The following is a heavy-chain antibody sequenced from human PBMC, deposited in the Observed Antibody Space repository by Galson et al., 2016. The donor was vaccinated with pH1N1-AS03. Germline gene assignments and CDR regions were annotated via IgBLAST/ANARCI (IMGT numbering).Heavy chain of an antibody. Sequence: SVKVSCKASGYIFTGFYVNWVRQAPGQGLEWMGWINTDSGVTNYAQKFEAWVTMTRDTSVSTAYMELHGLESDDTAVYYCARDPRGPCSSATCPTTYYFGMDVWGQGTTVIVPS. D-gene: IGHD3-10*01. V-gene: IGHV1-2*04. CDR1: GYIFTGFY. CDR2: INTDSGVT. CDR3: ARDPRGPCSSATCPTTYYFGMDV. J-gene: IGHJ6*02.